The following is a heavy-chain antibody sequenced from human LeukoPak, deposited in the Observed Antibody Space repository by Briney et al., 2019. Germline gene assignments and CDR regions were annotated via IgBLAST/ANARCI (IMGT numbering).Heavy chain of an antibody. D-gene: IGHD1-26*01. CDR1: GGSISRGGYY. CDR3: ARYGRTWYFDL. V-gene: IGHV4-31*03. Sequence: SETLSLTCTVSGGSISRGGYYWSWIRQHPGKGLEWIGYIYDSGSTYYSPSLKSRVTISADTSKNEFSLKLTSVTAAETAVYYCARYGRTWYFDLWGRGTLVTVSS. CDR2: IYDSGST. J-gene: IGHJ2*01.